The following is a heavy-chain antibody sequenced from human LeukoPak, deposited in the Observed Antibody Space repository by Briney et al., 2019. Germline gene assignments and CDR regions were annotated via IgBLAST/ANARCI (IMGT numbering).Heavy chain of an antibody. CDR3: ARRYSSGWWIDY. Sequence: GGSLRLSCTASGFTFSGYSMNWIRQAPGKGLEWVSSFGTRSTSIYHAGSVKGRFAISRDNAKNSLYLQMNTLRAEDTAVYYCARRYSSGWWIDYWGQGTLVTVSS. CDR1: GFTFSGYS. CDR2: FGTRSTSI. D-gene: IGHD6-19*01. V-gene: IGHV3-21*04. J-gene: IGHJ4*02.